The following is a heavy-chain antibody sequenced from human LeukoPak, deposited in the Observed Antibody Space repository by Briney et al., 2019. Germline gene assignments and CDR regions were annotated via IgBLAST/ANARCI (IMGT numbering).Heavy chain of an antibody. CDR1: GYSFTSYW. CDR3: ARRDSSGYYFRFDY. Sequence: GESLKISCKGSGYSFTSYWIGWVGQMPGKGLGWMGIIYPVDFGSRYSTYFQGQVAISADKSISTAYLQWSSLKASDSGMYYCARRDSSGYYFRFDYWGRGTLVTVSS. J-gene: IGHJ4*02. D-gene: IGHD3-22*01. V-gene: IGHV5-51*01. CDR2: IYPVDFGS.